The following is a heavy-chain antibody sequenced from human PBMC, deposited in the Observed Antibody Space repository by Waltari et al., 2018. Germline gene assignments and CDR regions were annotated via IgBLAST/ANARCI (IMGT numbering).Heavy chain of an antibody. V-gene: IGHV1-69*04. J-gene: IGHJ3*02. CDR3: ARERRFREFDAFDI. CDR1: GGAFSSSA. D-gene: IGHD3-10*01. Sequence: QVQLVQSGAEVKKPGSSVKVSCKASGGAFSSSAISWVRQAPGQRREWMGGIIPIRGIANYGQTFQGRVTITADESTSTAYMELSSLRSEDTAVYYCARERRFREFDAFDIWGQGTMVTVSS. CDR2: IIPIRGIA.